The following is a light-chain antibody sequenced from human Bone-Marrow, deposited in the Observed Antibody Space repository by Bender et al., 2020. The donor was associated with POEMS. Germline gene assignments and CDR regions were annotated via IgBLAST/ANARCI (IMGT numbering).Light chain of an antibody. CDR1: SSDISDYDY. Sequence: QSALTQPASVSGSPGQSITISCSATSSDISDYDYVSWYQQHPGKAPKLMIYDVSDRPSGVSNRFSGSKSGDTASLTISGLQAEDEGDYYCCSYTIYYTWVFGGGTKLTVL. CDR3: CSYTIYYTWV. V-gene: IGLV2-14*03. CDR2: DVS. J-gene: IGLJ3*02.